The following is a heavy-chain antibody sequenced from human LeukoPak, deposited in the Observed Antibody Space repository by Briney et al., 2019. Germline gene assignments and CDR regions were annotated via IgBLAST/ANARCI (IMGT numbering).Heavy chain of an antibody. D-gene: IGHD6-19*01. CDR3: ARGRRYSSGWPSSDY. CDR1: GYSINSGYY. Sequence: SETLSLTCTVSGYSINSGYYWDWIRQPPGKGLEWIGSMYHGGINYYSPFLRSRVTISVDTSKNQFSLNLSSVTAADTAVYYCARGRRYSSGWPSSDYWGQGTLVTVSS. CDR2: MYHGGIN. V-gene: IGHV4-38-2*02. J-gene: IGHJ4*02.